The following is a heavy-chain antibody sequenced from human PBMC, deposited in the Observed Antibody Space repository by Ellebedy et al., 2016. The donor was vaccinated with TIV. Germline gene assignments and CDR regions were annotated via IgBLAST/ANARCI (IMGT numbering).Heavy chain of an antibody. V-gene: IGHV5-51*01. Sequence: GESLKISCKCSGYSFTSYWNGWVRQIAGEGLELMGINYPGDSDTRYSPSFQGQVTISADKSISTAYLQWSSLKASDTAMYYCARRSRGYSYGYYYWGQGTLVTVSS. CDR3: ARRSRGYSYGYYY. CDR1: GYSFTSYW. D-gene: IGHD5-18*01. CDR2: NYPGDSDT. J-gene: IGHJ4*02.